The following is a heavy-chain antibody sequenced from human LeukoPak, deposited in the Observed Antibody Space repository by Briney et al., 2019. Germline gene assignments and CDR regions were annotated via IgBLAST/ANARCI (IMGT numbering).Heavy chain of an antibody. V-gene: IGHV1-18*01. D-gene: IGHD3-22*01. Sequence: ASVKVSCKASGYTFTNYHIAWVRQSPGQGLEWMGWVSTNDGNTVYAQRLQGRVTMTTDTSTSVAYMELRSLTSDDTAVYYCTRAPPGMTMMTDYWGQGTLVTVSS. J-gene: IGHJ4*02. CDR2: VSTNDGNT. CDR1: GYTFTNYH. CDR3: TRAPPGMTMMTDY.